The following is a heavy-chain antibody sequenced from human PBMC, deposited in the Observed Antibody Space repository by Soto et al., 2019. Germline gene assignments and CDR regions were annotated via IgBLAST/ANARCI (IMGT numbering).Heavy chain of an antibody. CDR3: ARAVAGTGGYYYGMDG. CDR2: IHFGGST. CDR1: GGSISSYY. J-gene: IGHJ6*02. D-gene: IGHD6-19*01. Sequence: SETLSLTCTVSGGSISSYYWNWVRQPPGKGLEWIGYIHFGGSTNYNPSLKSRVAISVDTSKNQFSLKLSSVTAADTAVYYCARAVAGTGGYYYGMDGWGQGTTVTVSS. V-gene: IGHV4-59*12.